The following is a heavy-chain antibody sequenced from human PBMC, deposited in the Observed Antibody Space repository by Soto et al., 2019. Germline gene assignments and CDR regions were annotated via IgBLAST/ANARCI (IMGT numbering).Heavy chain of an antibody. V-gene: IGHV3-30-3*01. D-gene: IGHD2-2*01. J-gene: IGHJ4*02. CDR3: ARGPSSLTRFDY. CDR2: ISYDGSNK. Sequence: GGSLRLSCAASGFTFSSYAMHWVRQAPGKGLEWVAVISYDGSNKYYADSVKGRSTISRDNSKNTLYVQMNSLRAEDTAVYYCARGPSSLTRFDYWGQGTLVTVSS. CDR1: GFTFSSYA.